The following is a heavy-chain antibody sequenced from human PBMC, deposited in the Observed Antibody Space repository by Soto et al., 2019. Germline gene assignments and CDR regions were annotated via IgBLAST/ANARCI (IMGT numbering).Heavy chain of an antibody. CDR3: AREDSIIIPAVSDF. Sequence: GGSLRLSCTVSGFAFNNYGINWVRQAPGKGLEWVSSISKSDYTYYSDSVKGRFAISRDNAKSSVSLQMDTLRVEDTAVYYCAREDSIIIPAVSDFWGQGTLVTVSS. CDR2: ISKSDYT. D-gene: IGHD2-2*01. CDR1: GFAFNNYG. V-gene: IGHV3-21*01. J-gene: IGHJ4*02.